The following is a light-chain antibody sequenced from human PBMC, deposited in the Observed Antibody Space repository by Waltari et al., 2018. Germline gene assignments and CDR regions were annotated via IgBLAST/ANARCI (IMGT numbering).Light chain of an antibody. V-gene: IGKV3-15*01. CDR1: QSVSTY. CDR3: QQYIAWPLT. CDR2: EAS. Sequence: EIVMTQSPATVSVSPGERVALSCRASQSVSTYLAWYQQKPGQATQLLIYEASTRATGVPARFSGSGSGTEFTLTISSLQSEDFAVYCCQQYIAWPLTFGGGTKVEIK. J-gene: IGKJ4*01.